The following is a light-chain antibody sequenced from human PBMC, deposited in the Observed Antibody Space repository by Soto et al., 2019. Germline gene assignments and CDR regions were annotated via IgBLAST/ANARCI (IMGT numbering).Light chain of an antibody. J-gene: IGLJ2*01. CDR1: SADIGTYNY. V-gene: IGLV2-14*03. CDR2: DVT. Sequence: QSALTQPASVSASPGQSITISCTGTSADIGTYNYVSWYQQHPGKAPKLIIFDVTDRPSGVSWRFSGSKSGNTASLTISGLQADDEADYYCSSHTSTSAPGVFGGGTKLTVL. CDR3: SSHTSTSAPGV.